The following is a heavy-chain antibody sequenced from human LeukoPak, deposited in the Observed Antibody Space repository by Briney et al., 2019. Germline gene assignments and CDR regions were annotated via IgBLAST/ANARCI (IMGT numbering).Heavy chain of an antibody. D-gene: IGHD3-3*01. CDR2: IIPILGIA. Sequence: SVKVSCKASGGTFSSYAISWVRQAPGQGLEWMGRIIPILGIANYAQKFQGRVTITADKSTSTAYMELSSLRSEDTAVYYCARGGNDFWSGYYRAYYYYGMDVWGQGTTVTVSS. V-gene: IGHV1-69*04. J-gene: IGHJ6*02. CDR3: ARGGNDFWSGYYRAYYYYGMDV. CDR1: GGTFSSYA.